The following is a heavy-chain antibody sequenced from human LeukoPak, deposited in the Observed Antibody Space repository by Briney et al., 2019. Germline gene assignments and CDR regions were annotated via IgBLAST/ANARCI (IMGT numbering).Heavy chain of an antibody. CDR2: IYSGGNT. V-gene: IGHV3-53*01. Sequence: PGGSLRLSCAASGFTVSSSYMSWVRQAPGKGLEWVSVIYSGGNTYYSDSVKGRFTISRDKSKNTLYLQMNSLRAEDTAVYYCARAGGDYYNCYFDYWGQGTLVTVSS. D-gene: IGHD2-21*02. CDR1: GFTVSSSY. CDR3: ARAGGDYYNCYFDY. J-gene: IGHJ4*02.